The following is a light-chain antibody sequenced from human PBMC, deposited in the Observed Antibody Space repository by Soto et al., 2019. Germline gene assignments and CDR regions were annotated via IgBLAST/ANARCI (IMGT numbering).Light chain of an antibody. CDR2: GNT. Sequence: QSVLTQPPSVSGAPGQRVTISCTGSSSNIGAGYEVHWYQQLPRTAPKLLVSGNTNRPSGVPDRFSGSNSGTSASLAITGLQAEDEADYYCQSFDSSLNGWVFGGGTKLTVL. CDR3: QSFDSSLNGWV. V-gene: IGLV1-40*01. J-gene: IGLJ3*02. CDR1: SSNIGAGYE.